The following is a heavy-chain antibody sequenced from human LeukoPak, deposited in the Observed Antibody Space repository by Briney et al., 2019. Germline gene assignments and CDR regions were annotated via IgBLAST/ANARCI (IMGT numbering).Heavy chain of an antibody. CDR3: AKDWQQLVWDY. CDR2: MWFDGSNK. J-gene: IGHJ4*02. CDR1: GLTFSTHG. D-gene: IGHD6-13*01. Sequence: PGRSLRLSCAASGLTFSTHGMHWVRQAPGEGLEWVAVMWFDGSNKYYADSVKGRFTISRDDSKNTLYLQMNSLRAEDTAVYYCAKDWQQLVWDYWGQGTLVTVSS. V-gene: IGHV3-33*03.